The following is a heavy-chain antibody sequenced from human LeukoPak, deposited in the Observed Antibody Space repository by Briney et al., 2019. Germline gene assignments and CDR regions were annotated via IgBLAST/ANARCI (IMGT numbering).Heavy chain of an antibody. J-gene: IGHJ4*02. CDR2: ISAYNGKT. V-gene: IGHV1-18*01. CDR1: GYTFTSYG. Sequence: ASVKVSCKASGYTFTSYGFNWVRQAPGQGLEWMGWISAYNGKTNYAQKLQDRVTMTTDTSTSTAYMELRSLTSDDTAMYYCARWGGVGATYLSDYWGQGALVTVSS. D-gene: IGHD1-26*01. CDR3: ARWGGVGATYLSDY.